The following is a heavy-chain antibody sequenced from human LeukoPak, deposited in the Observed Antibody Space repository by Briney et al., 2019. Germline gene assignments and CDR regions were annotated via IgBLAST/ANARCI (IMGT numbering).Heavy chain of an antibody. CDR3: AGGIRVNWFDP. CDR1: GYTFTTYA. Sequence: ASVKVSCKASGYTFTTYAIHWVRQAPGQRLEWMGWINVGNGNTKYSQEFQGRVTITRDTSANTAYMELRSLRSEDMAVYYCAGGIRVNWFDPWGQGTLVTVSS. J-gene: IGHJ5*02. CDR2: INVGNGNT. V-gene: IGHV1-3*03. D-gene: IGHD3-16*01.